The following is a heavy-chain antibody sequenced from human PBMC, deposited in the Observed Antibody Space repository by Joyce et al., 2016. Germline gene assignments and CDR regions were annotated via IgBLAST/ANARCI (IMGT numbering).Heavy chain of an antibody. CDR2: IRGFNGNT. CDR1: AYTFSNHH. CDR3: VIRGTYGDH. V-gene: IGHV1-18*01. J-gene: IGHJ4*02. D-gene: IGHD3-16*01. Sequence: QLVQSGAAVKKPGASVRVSCRSSAYTFSNHHINWVRQAPGQGLEWMGWIRGFNGNTNSAEKVQGRLTMTTDTSTTTAFMELRSLRSNDTAVYYCVIRGTYGDHWGQGTLVTVSS.